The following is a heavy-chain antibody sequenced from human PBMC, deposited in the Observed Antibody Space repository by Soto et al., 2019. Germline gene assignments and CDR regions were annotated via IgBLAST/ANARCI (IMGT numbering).Heavy chain of an antibody. V-gene: IGHV3-66*01. D-gene: IGHD3-3*01. CDR3: ASLTYYDFWSGYNRDV. Sequence: GGSLRLSCAASGFTVSSNYMSWVRQAPGKGLEWVSVIYSGGSTYYADSVKGRFTISRDNSKNTLYLQMNSLRAEDTAVYYCASLTYYDFWSGYNRDVWGKGTTVTVSS. CDR2: IYSGGST. CDR1: GFTVSSNY. J-gene: IGHJ6*04.